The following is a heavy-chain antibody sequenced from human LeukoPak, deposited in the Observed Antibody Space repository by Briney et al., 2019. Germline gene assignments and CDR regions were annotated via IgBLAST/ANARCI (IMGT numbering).Heavy chain of an antibody. V-gene: IGHV3-23*01. Sequence: PGGSLRLSCADSGFTFSNYAMSWVRQALGEGLEWVSAILGSGGSTYYADSVKGRFTVSRDNSKSTLYLQMNSLRAEDTALYYCAKWGDYDVLTGYVLDYWGQGTLVTVSS. D-gene: IGHD3-9*01. CDR2: ILGSGGST. CDR1: GFTFSNYA. J-gene: IGHJ4*02. CDR3: AKWGDYDVLTGYVLDY.